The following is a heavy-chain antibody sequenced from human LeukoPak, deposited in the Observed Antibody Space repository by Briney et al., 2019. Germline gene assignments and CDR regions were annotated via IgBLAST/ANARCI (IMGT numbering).Heavy chain of an antibody. D-gene: IGHD3-10*01. CDR2: VYYSGST. CDR3: ARGHYFASGNYYRGWFDP. V-gene: IGHV4-39*02. CDR1: GGSISSTYYY. J-gene: IGHJ5*02. Sequence: SETLSLTCTVSGGSISSTYYYWGWIRQPPGKGLEWIGTVYYSGSTYYNPSLKSRVTISVDTSKNHFSLKLSSVTAADTAVYYCARGHYFASGNYYRGWFDPWGQGSLVTVSS.